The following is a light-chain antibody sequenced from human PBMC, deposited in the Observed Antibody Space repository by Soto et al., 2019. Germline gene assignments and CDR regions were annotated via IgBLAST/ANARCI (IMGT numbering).Light chain of an antibody. J-gene: IGLJ2*01. CDR2: DND. V-gene: IGLV1-51*01. Sequence: QSVLTQPPSVSAAPGQKVTISCSGSSSNIGNNYVSWYQQLPVTAPKLLIYDNDKRPSGIPDRFSGSNTGTSATLLITGLQAGDEANYYCGTWDSSVVFGGGTKLTVL. CDR1: SSNIGNNY. CDR3: GTWDSSVV.